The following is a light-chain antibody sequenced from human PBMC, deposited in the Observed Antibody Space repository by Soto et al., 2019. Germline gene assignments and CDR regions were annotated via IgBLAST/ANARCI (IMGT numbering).Light chain of an antibody. V-gene: IGKV2-28*01. J-gene: IGKJ2*01. Sequence: DIVMTQAPLSLPVTPGEPASISCRSSQSLEHSNGYNYLDWYLQKPGQSPQLLIYLGSTRASGVPDRFSGSGSGTDFTLKITRVEAGDVGVYYCMQALQAPRTFGQGTKLEIK. CDR3: MQALQAPRT. CDR2: LGS. CDR1: QSLEHSNGYNY.